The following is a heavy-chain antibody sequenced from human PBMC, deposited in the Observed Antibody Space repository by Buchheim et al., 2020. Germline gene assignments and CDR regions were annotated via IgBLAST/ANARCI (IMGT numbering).Heavy chain of an antibody. CDR3: ARGDPRITMVRGVLAHSDYYYGMDV. Sequence: QVQLVQSGAEVKKPGASVKVSCKASGYTFTSYDINWVRQATGQGLEWMGWMNPNSGNTGYAQKFQGRVTMTRNTSISTAYMELGSLRSEDTAVYYCARGDPRITMVRGVLAHSDYYYGMDVWGQGTT. V-gene: IGHV1-8*01. D-gene: IGHD3-10*01. CDR2: MNPNSGNT. CDR1: GYTFTSYD. J-gene: IGHJ6*02.